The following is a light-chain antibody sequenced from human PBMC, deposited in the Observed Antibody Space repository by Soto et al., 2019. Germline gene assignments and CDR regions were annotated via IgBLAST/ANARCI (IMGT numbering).Light chain of an antibody. Sequence: EIVMTQSPDTLSVSPGERATLSCRASQNVGRNVAWYQQRPGQAPRLLIHGTSTRAADIPARFSASVSGTELTLTINILQPEHFVIYYCQQYNNWPPMSTFGQGTQLEMK. CDR1: QNVGRN. V-gene: IGKV3-15*01. CDR3: QQYNNWPPMST. J-gene: IGKJ2*01. CDR2: GTS.